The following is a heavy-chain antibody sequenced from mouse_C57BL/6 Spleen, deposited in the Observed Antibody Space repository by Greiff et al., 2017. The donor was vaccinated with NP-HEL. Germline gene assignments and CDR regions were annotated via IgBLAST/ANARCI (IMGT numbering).Heavy chain of an antibody. V-gene: IGHV5-9*01. Sequence: EVKLMESGGGLVKPGGSLKLSCAASGFTFSSYTMSWVRQTPEKRLEWVATISGGGGNTYYPDSVKGRFTISRDNAKNTLYLQMSSLRSEDTALYYCARPGYSNYFDYWGQGTTLTVSS. CDR1: GFTFSSYT. CDR3: ARPGYSNYFDY. CDR2: ISGGGGNT. J-gene: IGHJ2*01. D-gene: IGHD2-5*01.